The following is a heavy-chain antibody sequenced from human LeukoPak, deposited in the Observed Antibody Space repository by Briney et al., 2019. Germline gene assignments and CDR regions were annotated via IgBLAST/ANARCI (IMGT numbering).Heavy chain of an antibody. CDR1: GGSISSYY. CDR3: AREVKVRRLVGATIHDAFDI. V-gene: IGHV4-59*01. Sequence: GSGPTLVKPSETLSLTCTVSGGSISSYYWSWIRQPPGKGLEWIGYIYYSGSTNYNPSLKSRVTISVDTSKNQFSLKLSSVTAADTAVYYCAREVKVRRLVGATIHDAFDIWGQGTMVTVSS. J-gene: IGHJ3*02. CDR2: IYYSGST. D-gene: IGHD1-26*01.